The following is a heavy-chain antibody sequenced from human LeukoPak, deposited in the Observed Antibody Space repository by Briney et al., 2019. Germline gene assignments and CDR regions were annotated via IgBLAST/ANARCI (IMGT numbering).Heavy chain of an antibody. CDR3: ARDPGYYGSGTIGAFDI. J-gene: IGHJ3*02. CDR2: IYTSGST. Sequence: SETLSLTCTVSGGSIRSYYWSWIRQPAGKGLEWIGRIYTSGSTNYNPSLKSRVTMSVDTSKNQFSLKLSSVTAADTAVYYCARDPGYYGSGTIGAFDIWGQGTVVTVSS. D-gene: IGHD3-10*01. V-gene: IGHV4-4*07. CDR1: GGSIRSYY.